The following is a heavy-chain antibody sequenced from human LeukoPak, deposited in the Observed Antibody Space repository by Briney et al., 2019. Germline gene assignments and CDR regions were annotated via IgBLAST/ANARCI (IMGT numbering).Heavy chain of an antibody. D-gene: IGHD1-26*01. CDR2: IYYSGST. CDR1: GGSISSGGYY. V-gene: IGHV4-31*03. CDR3: ARGSGSYRTNWFDP. Sequence: SETLSLTCTVSGGSISSGGYYWSWIRQHPGKGLEWIGYIYYSGSTYYNPSLKSRVTISVDTSKNQFFLKLSSVTAADTAVYYCARGSGSYRTNWFDPWGQGTLVTVSS. J-gene: IGHJ5*02.